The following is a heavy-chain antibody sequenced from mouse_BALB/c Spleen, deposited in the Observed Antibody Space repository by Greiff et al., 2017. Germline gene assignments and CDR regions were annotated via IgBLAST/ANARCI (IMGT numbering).Heavy chain of an antibody. J-gene: IGHJ4*01. Sequence: EVHLVESGGGLVQPGGSRKLSCAASGFTFSSFGMHWVRQAPEKGLEWVAYISSGSSTIYYADTVKGRFTISRDNPKNTLFLQMTSLRSEDTAMYYCARSPSGAMDYWGLGTSVTFSS. CDR1: GFTFSSFG. CDR3: ARSPSGAMDY. CDR2: ISSGSSTI. V-gene: IGHV5-17*02.